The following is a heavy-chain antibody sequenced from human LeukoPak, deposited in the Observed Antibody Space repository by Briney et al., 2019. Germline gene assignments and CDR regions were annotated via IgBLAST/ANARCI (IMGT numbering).Heavy chain of an antibody. Sequence: SETLSLTCTVSGGSISSSSYYWGWIRQPPGKGLEWIGSIYYSGSTYYNPSLKSRVTISVDTSKNQFSLKLSSVTAADTVVYYCATGRGRFWYLYYFDYWGQGTLVTVSS. CDR3: ATGRGRFWYLYYFDY. V-gene: IGHV4-39*01. CDR2: IYYSGST. CDR1: GGSISSSSYY. J-gene: IGHJ4*02. D-gene: IGHD2-15*01.